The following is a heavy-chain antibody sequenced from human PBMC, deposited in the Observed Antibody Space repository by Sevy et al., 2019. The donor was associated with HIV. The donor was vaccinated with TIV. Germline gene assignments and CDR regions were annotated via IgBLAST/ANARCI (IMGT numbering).Heavy chain of an antibody. CDR1: GFTFSSYG. Sequence: GGSLRLSCAASGFTFSSYGMHWVRQAPGKGLEWVAVISYDGSNKYYADSVKGRFTISRDNSNNTLYLQMNSLRAEDTAVYYCAKDGDYYDFWSGYYHYYYYYGMDVWGQGTTVTVSS. D-gene: IGHD3-3*01. CDR2: ISYDGSNK. J-gene: IGHJ6*02. V-gene: IGHV3-30*18. CDR3: AKDGDYYDFWSGYYHYYYYYGMDV.